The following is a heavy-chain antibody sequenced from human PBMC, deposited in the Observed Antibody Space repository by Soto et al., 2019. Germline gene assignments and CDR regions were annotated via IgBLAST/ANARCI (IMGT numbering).Heavy chain of an antibody. CDR3: ATGGYCTTTSCYNFFGY. CDR2: IYPGDSDT. V-gene: IGHV5-51*01. J-gene: IGHJ4*02. CDR1: GYSFATYW. D-gene: IGHD2-2*02. Sequence: GESLKISCKGSGYSFATYWIGWVRQMPGKGLEWMGIIYPGDSDTRYSPSFQGQVTMSADKSINTAYLQWSSLKASDTAMYYCATGGYCTTTSCYNFFGYWGQGSLVTVSS.